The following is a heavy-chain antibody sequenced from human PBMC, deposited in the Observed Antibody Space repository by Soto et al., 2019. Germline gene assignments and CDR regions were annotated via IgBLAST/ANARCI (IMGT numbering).Heavy chain of an antibody. V-gene: IGHV4-30-4*01. J-gene: IGHJ5*02. CDR3: ARAMVATQNWFDP. Sequence: PSETLXLTCTVSGGXISSGDYYWSWIRQPPGKGLEWIGYIYYSGSTYYNPSLKSRVTISVDTSKNQFSLKLSSVTAADTAVYYCARAMVATQNWFDPWGQGTLVTVSS. CDR1: GGXISSGDYY. CDR2: IYYSGST. D-gene: IGHD2-21*02.